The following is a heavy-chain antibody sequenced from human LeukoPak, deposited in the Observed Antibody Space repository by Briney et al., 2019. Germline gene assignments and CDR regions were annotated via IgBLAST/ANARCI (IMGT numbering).Heavy chain of an antibody. CDR2: FDPEDAET. CDR3: ATALRPYYYDSSGYLLPFDY. CDR1: GSTLTELS. D-gene: IGHD3-22*01. V-gene: IGHV1-24*01. J-gene: IGHJ4*02. Sequence: ASVKVSCKVSGSTLTELSMHWVRQAPGKGLEWMGGFDPEDAETINAQKFQGRVTMTEDTSTDTAYMELSSLRSEDTAVYCCATALRPYYYDSSGYLLPFDYWGQGTLVTVSS.